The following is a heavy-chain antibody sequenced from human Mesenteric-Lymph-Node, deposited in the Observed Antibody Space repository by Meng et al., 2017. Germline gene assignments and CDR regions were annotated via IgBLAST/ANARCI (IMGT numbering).Heavy chain of an antibody. D-gene: IGHD7-27*01. J-gene: IGHJ2*01. CDR3: ASPLGILGIVDL. CDR2: IYYSGST. CDR1: GGSFSGYY. V-gene: IGHV4-34*01. Sequence: VQLQQLGAGLLKPSETLSLTCAVYGGSFSGYYWSWIRQPPGKGLEWIGSIYYSGSTYYNPSLKSRVTISVDTSKNQFSLKLSSVTAADTAVYYCASPLGILGIVDLWGRGTLVTVS.